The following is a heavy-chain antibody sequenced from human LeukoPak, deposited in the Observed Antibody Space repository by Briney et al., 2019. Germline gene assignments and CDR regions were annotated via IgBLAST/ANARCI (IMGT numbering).Heavy chain of an antibody. J-gene: IGHJ5*02. D-gene: IGHD4-17*01. CDR3: ARGPYGDYVWQYNWFDP. CDR1: GGSISSGGYY. Sequence: SQTLSLTCTVSGGSISSGGYYWSWIRQHPGKGLEWIGYIYYSGSTYYNPPLKSRVTISVDTSKNQFSLKLSSVTAADTAVYYCARGPYGDYVWQYNWFDPWGQGTLVTVSS. V-gene: IGHV4-31*03. CDR2: IYYSGST.